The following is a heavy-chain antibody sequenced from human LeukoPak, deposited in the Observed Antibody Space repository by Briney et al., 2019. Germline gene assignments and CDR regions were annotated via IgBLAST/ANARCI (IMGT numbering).Heavy chain of an antibody. CDR3: ARDRNLWPFDY. Sequence: ASVKVSCKASGYTFTSYYMHWVRQAPGQGLEWMGIINPSGGSTSYAQKFQGRVTMTRDMSTSTVYMELSSPRSEDTAVYYCARDRNLWPFDYWGQGTLVTVSS. V-gene: IGHV1-46*01. CDR1: GYTFTSYY. D-gene: IGHD4-11*01. J-gene: IGHJ4*02. CDR2: INPSGGST.